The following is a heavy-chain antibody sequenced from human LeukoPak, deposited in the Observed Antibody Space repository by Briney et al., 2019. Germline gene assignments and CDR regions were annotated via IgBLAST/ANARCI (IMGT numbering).Heavy chain of an antibody. D-gene: IGHD3-10*01. J-gene: IGHJ4*02. CDR1: EFSVGSNY. CDR2: IYSGGST. V-gene: IGHV3-66*01. Sequence: GGSLRLSCAASEFSVGSNYMTWVRQAPGKGLEWVSLIYSGGSTYYADSVKGRFTISRDNSKNTLYLQMNSLRAEDTAVYYCAKEGWFGESSFDYWGQGTLVTVSS. CDR3: AKEGWFGESSFDY.